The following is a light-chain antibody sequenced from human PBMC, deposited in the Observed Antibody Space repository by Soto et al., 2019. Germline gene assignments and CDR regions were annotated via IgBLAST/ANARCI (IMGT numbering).Light chain of an antibody. CDR2: DAS. Sequence: TPSRAPLSVSPAERSTHSYRASQSVSSYLAWYQQTPGQAPSLLIYDASNRATGIPARFSGSGSGTDFTLTISSLEPEDFAVYYCQQRSNWPTFGQGTRLEIK. CDR1: QSVSSY. V-gene: IGKV3-11*01. J-gene: IGKJ5*01. CDR3: QQRSNWPT.